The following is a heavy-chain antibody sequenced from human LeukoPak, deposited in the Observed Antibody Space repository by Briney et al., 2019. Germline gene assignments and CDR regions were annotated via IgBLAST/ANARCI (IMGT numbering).Heavy chain of an antibody. CDR2: IKQDGSEK. D-gene: IGHD3-22*01. J-gene: IGHJ4*02. V-gene: IGHV3-7*01. CDR3: ARDMYYYDSSGYSN. Sequence: GGSLRLSSAASGFTFSSYGMHWVRQAPGKGLEWVANIKQDGSEKYYVDSVKGRFTISRDNAKNSLYLQMNSLRAEDTAVYYCARDMYYYDSSGYSNWGQGTLVTVPS. CDR1: GFTFSSYG.